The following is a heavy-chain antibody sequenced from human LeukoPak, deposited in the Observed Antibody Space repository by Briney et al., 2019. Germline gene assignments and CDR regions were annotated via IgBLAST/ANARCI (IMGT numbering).Heavy chain of an antibody. J-gene: IGHJ6*02. D-gene: IGHD2-2*01. Sequence: ASVKVSCKASGYTFTSYGISWVRQAPGQGLERMGWISAYNGNTNYAQKLQGRVTMTTDTSTSTAYMELRSLRSDDTAVYYCARETCSSTSCYLNYYYGMDVWGQGTTVTVSS. CDR1: GYTFTSYG. CDR3: ARETCSSTSCYLNYYYGMDV. CDR2: ISAYNGNT. V-gene: IGHV1-18*01.